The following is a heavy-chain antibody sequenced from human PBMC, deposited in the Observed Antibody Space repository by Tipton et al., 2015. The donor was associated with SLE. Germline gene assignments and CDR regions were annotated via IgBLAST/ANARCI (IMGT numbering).Heavy chain of an antibody. J-gene: IGHJ6*02. CDR2: IRSKANSYAT. CDR3: NYDFWSGYYTNYYYYGMDV. CDR1: GFSFSSYW. V-gene: IGHV3-73*01. Sequence: SLRLSCAASGFSFSSYWMSWVRQASGKGLEWVGRIRSKANSYATAYAASVKGRFTISRDDSKNTAYLQMNSLKTEDTAVYYCNYDFWSGYYTNYYYYGMDVWGQGTTVTVSS. D-gene: IGHD3-3*01.